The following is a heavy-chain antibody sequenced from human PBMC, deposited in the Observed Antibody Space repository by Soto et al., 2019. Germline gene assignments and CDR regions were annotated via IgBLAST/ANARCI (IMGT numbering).Heavy chain of an antibody. CDR3: AKGALRYCGGDCFNFDY. Sequence: PGGSLRLSXAASGFTFSSYAMSWVRQAPGKGLEWVSAISGSGGSTYYADSVKGRFTISRDNSKNTLYLQMNSLRAEDTAVYYCAKGALRYCGGDCFNFDYWGQGTLVTVSS. V-gene: IGHV3-23*01. J-gene: IGHJ4*02. CDR1: GFTFSSYA. CDR2: ISGSGGST. D-gene: IGHD2-21*02.